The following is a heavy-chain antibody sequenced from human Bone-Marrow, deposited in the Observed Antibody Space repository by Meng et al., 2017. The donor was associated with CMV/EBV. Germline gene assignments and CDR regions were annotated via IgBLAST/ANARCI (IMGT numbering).Heavy chain of an antibody. CDR1: GFTVSSNY. CDR3: AKTLYGGNSGYYFDY. V-gene: IGHV3-53*01. J-gene: IGHJ4*02. D-gene: IGHD4-23*01. Sequence: GGSLRLSCAASGFTVSSNYMSWVRQAPGKGLEWVSVIYSGGSTYYADSVKGRFTISRDNSKNTLYLQMNSLRAEDTAVYLCAKTLYGGNSGYYFDYCGQGTLVTVSS. CDR2: IYSGGST.